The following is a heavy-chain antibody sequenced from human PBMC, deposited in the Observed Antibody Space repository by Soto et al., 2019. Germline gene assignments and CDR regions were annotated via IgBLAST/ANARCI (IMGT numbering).Heavy chain of an antibody. D-gene: IGHD3-10*01. CDR1: GYIFTDYY. CDR2: IIPNIGTA. J-gene: IGHJ4*02. CDR3: ARDGRITVVRGPLPFDS. Sequence: APAEVSCKASGYIFTDYYMHWVRQAPGQELGWMGRIIPNIGTANYAQKFQGRVTMTTDTSTSTAYMELRSLSSDDTALYYCARDGRITVVRGPLPFDSWGQGPMVTVS. V-gene: IGHV1-2*06.